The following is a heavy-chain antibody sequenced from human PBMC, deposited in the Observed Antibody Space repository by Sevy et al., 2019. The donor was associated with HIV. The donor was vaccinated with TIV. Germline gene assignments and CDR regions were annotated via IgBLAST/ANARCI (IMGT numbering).Heavy chain of an antibody. Sequence: SQTLSLTCAISGDSVSRNSGSWNWIRQSPSRGLEWLGRAYYTSKGYYDYSASLKSRLSINPDTSKNQFSLQLNSVTPEDTAVYYCVRDVRSGCFSRGFDYWGQGTLVTVSS. J-gene: IGHJ4*02. D-gene: IGHD6-19*01. CDR1: GDSVSRNSGS. V-gene: IGHV6-1*01. CDR3: VRDVRSGCFSRGFDY. CDR2: AYYTSKGYY.